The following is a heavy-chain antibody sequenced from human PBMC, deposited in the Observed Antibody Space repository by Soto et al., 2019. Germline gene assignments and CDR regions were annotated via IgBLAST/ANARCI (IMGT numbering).Heavy chain of an antibody. V-gene: IGHV1-69*01. CDR2: FIPIFGTT. CDR3: TRDRGRRYNDGRGYYYSAY. D-gene: IGHD3-22*01. CDR1: GGTFSSYA. J-gene: IGHJ4*02. Sequence: QVHLVQSGAEVKKPGSSVKVSCKASGGTFSSYAISWVRQAPGHGLEWMGGFIPIFGTTNYAQKFQGRVTIPADESTSTAYMELSSLRSEDTAVYYCTRDRGRRYNDGRGYYYSAYWGQGTLVTVSS.